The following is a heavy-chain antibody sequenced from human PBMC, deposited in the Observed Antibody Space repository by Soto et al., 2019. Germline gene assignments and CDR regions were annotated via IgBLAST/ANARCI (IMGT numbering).Heavy chain of an antibody. V-gene: IGHV3-33*01. CDR1: GFTFSSYG. D-gene: IGHD3-9*01. Sequence: GGSLRLSCAASGFTFSSYGMHWVRQAPGKGLEWVAVIWYDGSNKYYADSVKGRFTISRDNSKNTLYLQMNSLRAEDTAVYYCARAQGNYDILTGYYTSHYYYGMDVWGQGTTVTVSS. J-gene: IGHJ6*02. CDR3: ARAQGNYDILTGYYTSHYYYGMDV. CDR2: IWYDGSNK.